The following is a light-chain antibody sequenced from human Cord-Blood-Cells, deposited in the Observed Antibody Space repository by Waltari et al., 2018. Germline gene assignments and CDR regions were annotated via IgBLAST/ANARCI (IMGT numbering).Light chain of an antibody. CDR1: QSVSSN. CDR3: QQYNNWPPTYT. J-gene: IGKJ2*01. V-gene: IGKV3-15*01. CDR2: GAS. Sequence: EIVMTQSPANLSVSPGERATLSCRASQSVSSNLAWYQQKPVQAPRLLIYGASTRATVIPARFSGSGSGTEFTLTISSLQSEDFAVYYCQQYNNWPPTYTFGQGTKLEI.